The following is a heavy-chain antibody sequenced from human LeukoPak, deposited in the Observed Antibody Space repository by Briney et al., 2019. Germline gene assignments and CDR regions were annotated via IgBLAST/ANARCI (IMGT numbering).Heavy chain of an antibody. Sequence: GGSLRLSCAASGFTVSSNYMSWVRQAPGKGLEWVSVIYSDGSTYYADSAKGRFTISRDNSKNTLYLQMNSLRAEDTAVYYCARDRDFWSGYTLDYYYYGMDVWGQGTTVTVSS. V-gene: IGHV3-66*02. CDR1: GFTVSSNY. CDR2: IYSDGST. J-gene: IGHJ6*02. CDR3: ARDRDFWSGYTLDYYYYGMDV. D-gene: IGHD3-3*01.